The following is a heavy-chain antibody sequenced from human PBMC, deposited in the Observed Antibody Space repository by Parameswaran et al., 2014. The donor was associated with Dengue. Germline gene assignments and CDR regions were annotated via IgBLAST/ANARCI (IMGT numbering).Heavy chain of an antibody. Sequence: VRQMPGKGLEWVSYISSSSSYTNYADSVKGRFTISRDNAKNSLYLQMNSLRAEDTAVYYCARDDVDTAMVTPGMDYYYGMDVWAKGPRSPSP. D-gene: IGHD5-18*01. V-gene: IGHV3-11*05. CDR2: ISSSSSYT. J-gene: IGHJ6*02. CDR3: ARDDVDTAMVTPGMDYYYGMDV.